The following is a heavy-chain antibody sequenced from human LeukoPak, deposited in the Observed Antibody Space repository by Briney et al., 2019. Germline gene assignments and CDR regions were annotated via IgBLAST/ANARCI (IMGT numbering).Heavy chain of an antibody. V-gene: IGHV3-30-3*01. CDR3: AKDKIWGEDYFDY. D-gene: IGHD3-16*01. J-gene: IGHJ4*02. Sequence: GGSLRLSCAASGFTFSSYAMHWVRQAPGKGLEWVAVISYDGSNKYYADSVKGRFTISRDNSKNTLYLQMKSLRAEDTAICYCAKDKIWGEDYFDYWGQGTLVTVSS. CDR1: GFTFSSYA. CDR2: ISYDGSNK.